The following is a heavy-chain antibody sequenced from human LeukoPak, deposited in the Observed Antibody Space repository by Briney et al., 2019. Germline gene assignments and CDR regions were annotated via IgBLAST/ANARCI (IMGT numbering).Heavy chain of an antibody. CDR2: IKQDGSEK. V-gene: IGHV3-7*01. Sequence: LGGSLRLSCAASGFTFSSYWMTWIRQAPGKGLEWVANIKQDGSEKYYVDSVKGRFTISRDNAKNSLYLQMNSLRAEDTAVYYCARDTGGGYSCYDCWGQGTLVTVSS. D-gene: IGHD5-18*01. CDR3: ARDTGGGYSCYDC. CDR1: GFTFSSYW. J-gene: IGHJ4*02.